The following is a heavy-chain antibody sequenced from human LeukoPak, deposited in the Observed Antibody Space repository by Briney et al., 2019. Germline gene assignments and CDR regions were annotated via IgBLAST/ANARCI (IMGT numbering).Heavy chain of an antibody. CDR2: ICTSGST. V-gene: IGHV4-61*02. D-gene: IGHD2-15*01. CDR3: ASSQAARPVVRYFDY. Sequence: PSETLSLTCTVSGGSISSGSYYWSWIRQPAGKGLEWIGRICTSGSTNYNPSLKSRVTISVDTSKNQFSLKLSSVTAADTAVYYCASSQAARPVVRYFDYWGQGTLVTVSS. CDR1: GGSISSGSYY. J-gene: IGHJ4*02.